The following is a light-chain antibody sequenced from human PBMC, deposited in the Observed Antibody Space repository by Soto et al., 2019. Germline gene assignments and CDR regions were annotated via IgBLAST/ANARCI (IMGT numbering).Light chain of an antibody. Sequence: DIQMTQSPSTLSASVGDRVTITCRASQSVKSWLAWYQQKPGEVPKLLIYKASNLESGVPSRFSGSGSGTEFTLTISSPQPDDFVTYYCQQYSRNPLTFGGGTKVEI. J-gene: IGKJ4*01. CDR1: QSVKSW. V-gene: IGKV1-5*03. CDR2: KAS. CDR3: QQYSRNPLT.